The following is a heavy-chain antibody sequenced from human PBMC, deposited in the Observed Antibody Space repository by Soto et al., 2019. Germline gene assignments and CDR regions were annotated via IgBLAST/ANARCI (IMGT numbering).Heavy chain of an antibody. CDR3: GDTYGYWVFES. D-gene: IGHD5-18*01. CDR2: INHSGST. J-gene: IGHJ3*02. Sequence: SETLSLTCAVYGGSFSGYYWSWIRQPPGKGLEWIGEINHSGSTNYNPSLKSRVTISVDKSKNQFSLKLSSVTAADTAMYYCGDTYGYWVFESWGQGTMVTVAS. V-gene: IGHV4-34*01. CDR1: GGSFSGYY.